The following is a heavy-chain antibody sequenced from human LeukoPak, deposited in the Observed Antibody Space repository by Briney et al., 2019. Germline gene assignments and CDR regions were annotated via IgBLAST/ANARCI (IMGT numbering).Heavy chain of an antibody. V-gene: IGHV3-66*01. CDR2: IYSGGST. J-gene: IGHJ4*02. Sequence: GGSLRLSCAAPGFTVSSNYMRWVRQAPGEGLEWGSVIYSGGSTYYADSVKGRFTISRDNSKNTLYLQMNSLRAEDTAVYYCARDIGVGATTTFDYWGQGTLVIVSS. D-gene: IGHD1-26*01. CDR1: GFTVSSNY. CDR3: ARDIGVGATTTFDY.